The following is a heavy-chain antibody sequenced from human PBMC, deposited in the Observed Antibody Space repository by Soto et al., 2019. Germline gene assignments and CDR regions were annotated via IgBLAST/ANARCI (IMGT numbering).Heavy chain of an antibody. V-gene: IGHV3-33*01. Sequence: QVQLVESGGGVVQPGRSLRLSCAASGFTFSSYGMHWVRQAPGKGLEWVAVIWYDGSNKYYADSVKGRFTISRDNSKNTLYLQMNSLRAEDTAVYYCARGLIVIRDWYFDLWGRGTLVTVSS. CDR2: IWYDGSNK. D-gene: IGHD2-21*01. J-gene: IGHJ2*01. CDR1: GFTFSSYG. CDR3: ARGLIVIRDWYFDL.